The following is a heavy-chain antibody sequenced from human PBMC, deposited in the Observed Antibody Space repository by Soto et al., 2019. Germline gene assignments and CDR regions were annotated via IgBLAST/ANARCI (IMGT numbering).Heavy chain of an antibody. CDR1: GFTFSSYA. J-gene: IGHJ5*02. Sequence: PGGSLRLSCAASGFTFSSYAMHWVRQAPGKGLEWVAVISYDGSNKYYADSVKGRFTISRDNSKNTLYLQMNSLRAEDTAVYYCAREIVVVPAAVGWFDPWGQGTLVTVSS. V-gene: IGHV3-30-3*01. CDR2: ISYDGSNK. D-gene: IGHD2-2*01. CDR3: AREIVVVPAAVGWFDP.